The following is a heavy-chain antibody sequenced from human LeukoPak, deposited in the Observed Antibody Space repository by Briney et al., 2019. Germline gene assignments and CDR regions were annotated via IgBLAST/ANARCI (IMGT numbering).Heavy chain of an antibody. CDR3: AGLGVMVLVYQFEY. V-gene: IGHV4-39*07. CDR1: GDSISSRTNY. J-gene: IGHJ4*02. D-gene: IGHD3-10*01. Sequence: PSETLSLTCPVSGDSISSRTNYWGWIRQPPGKGLEWIGCIYYNGNTNYNPSLKSRVAISTDTSKNQFSLKLTSVTAADTAVYYCAGLGVMVLVYQFEYWGRGTPVTVSS. CDR2: IYYNGNT.